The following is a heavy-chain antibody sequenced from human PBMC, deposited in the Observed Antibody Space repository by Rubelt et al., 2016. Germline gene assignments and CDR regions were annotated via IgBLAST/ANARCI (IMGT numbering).Heavy chain of an antibody. CDR3: AKDAWAYDH. Sequence: EVQLVESGGGLVQPGGSLRLSCGASGFTFSSHSMTWVRQAPGKGLEWVADISPDGRAAYYADSVRGRLFISRDNAKNMVFLQMNSLRADDTAMYYCAKDAWAYDHWGQGTLVTVSS. CDR2: ISPDGRAA. CDR1: GFTFSSHS. V-gene: IGHV3-74*01. D-gene: IGHD3-16*01. J-gene: IGHJ1*01.